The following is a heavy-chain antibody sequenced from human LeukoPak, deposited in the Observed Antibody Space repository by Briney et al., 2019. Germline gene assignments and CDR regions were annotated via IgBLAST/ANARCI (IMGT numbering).Heavy chain of an antibody. Sequence: GESLKISCKGTGYSFRSYWIGWVRQMPGKGMEWMGGIYPGDSRTRYNPSLQGQVTISVDKSINTAYLEWVSLKASDTAMYYCACRDLTSTWSYPWGQGTLVTVSS. CDR2: IYPGDSRT. D-gene: IGHD2-2*01. CDR1: GYSFRSYW. J-gene: IGHJ5*02. CDR3: ACRDLTSTWSYP. V-gene: IGHV5-51*01.